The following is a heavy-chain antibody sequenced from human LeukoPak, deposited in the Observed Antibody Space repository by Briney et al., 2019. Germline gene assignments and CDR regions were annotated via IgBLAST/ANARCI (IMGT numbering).Heavy chain of an antibody. CDR1: GFTVSSNY. Sequence: PGGSLRLSCAASGFTVSSNYMSWVRQAPGKGLEWVSVIYSGGSTYYADSVKGRFTISRDNSKNTLYLQMNSLRAEDTAVYYCARDRSAEIEATKDDAFDIWSQGTMVTVSS. CDR2: IYSGGST. D-gene: IGHD5-12*01. J-gene: IGHJ3*02. V-gene: IGHV3-66*02. CDR3: ARDRSAEIEATKDDAFDI.